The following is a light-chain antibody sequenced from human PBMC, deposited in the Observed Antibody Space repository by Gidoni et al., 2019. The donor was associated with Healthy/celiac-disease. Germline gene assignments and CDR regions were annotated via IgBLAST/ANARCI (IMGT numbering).Light chain of an antibody. CDR1: QGISSY. Sequence: IQFPQSPSSLSASVGDRVTITCLASQGISSYLAWYQQKPGKDPKLLIYAASTLQSGVPSRFSGSGSGTDLTLTISSMQPEDFATYYCQQLNSYPFTFGPGTKVDIK. V-gene: IGKV1-9*01. CDR2: AAS. J-gene: IGKJ3*01. CDR3: QQLNSYPFT.